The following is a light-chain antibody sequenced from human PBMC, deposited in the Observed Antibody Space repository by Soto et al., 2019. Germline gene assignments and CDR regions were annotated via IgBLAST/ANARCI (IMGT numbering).Light chain of an antibody. V-gene: IGKV1-33*01. CDR2: DAS. CDR3: QQIHSTSSYT. J-gene: IGKJ2*01. CDR1: EDITNY. Sequence: DIQMTQSPSSLSASVGDKVTITCQADEDITNYLNWYQQKPGKAPKLLIYDASNLETGVPSRFSGSGSGTEFTFTITSLQPEDIATYYCQQIHSTSSYTFGQGSRVDVK.